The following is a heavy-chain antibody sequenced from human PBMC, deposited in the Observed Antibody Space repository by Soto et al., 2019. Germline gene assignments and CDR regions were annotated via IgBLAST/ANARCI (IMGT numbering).Heavy chain of an antibody. CDR1: GGTFSSYA. V-gene: IGHV1-69*13. CDR2: IIPIFGTA. CDR3: ARGDSFLYYYDSSVMGAFDI. J-gene: IGHJ3*02. Sequence: SVKVSCKASGGTFSSYAISWVRQAPGQGLEWMGGIIPIFGTANYAQKFQGRVTITADESTSTAYMELSSLRSEDTAVYYCARGDSFLYYYDSSVMGAFDIWGQGTMVTVSS. D-gene: IGHD3-22*01.